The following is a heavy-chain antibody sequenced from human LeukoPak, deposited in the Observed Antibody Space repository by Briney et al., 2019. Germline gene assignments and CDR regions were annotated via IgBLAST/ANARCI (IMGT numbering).Heavy chain of an antibody. CDR3: ARDRSIAAAALGY. J-gene: IGHJ4*02. CDR1: GGTFSSYA. V-gene: IGHV1-69*05. Sequence: SVKVSCKASGGTFSSYAISWVRQAPGQGLEWMGGIIPIFGTANYAQKFQGRVTMTTDTSTSTAYMELRSLRSDDTAVYYCARDRSIAAAALGYWGQGTLVTVSS. D-gene: IGHD6-13*01. CDR2: IIPIFGTA.